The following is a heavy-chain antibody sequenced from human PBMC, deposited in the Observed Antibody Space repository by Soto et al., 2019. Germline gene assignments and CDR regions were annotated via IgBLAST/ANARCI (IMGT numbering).Heavy chain of an antibody. CDR1: GYTFTNYN. Sequence: QEQLVQSGAEVKKPGAPVKVSCKASGYTFTNYNINWVRQATGQGLEWMGWMNPNTGNTGYAEKFQGRVTMTRNSSINTAYMELSGLRFDDTAVYYCAREAASDPSFYYHYMDVWGKGTTVTVSS. CDR2: MNPNTGNT. D-gene: IGHD6-25*01. V-gene: IGHV1-8*01. J-gene: IGHJ6*03. CDR3: AREAASDPSFYYHYMDV.